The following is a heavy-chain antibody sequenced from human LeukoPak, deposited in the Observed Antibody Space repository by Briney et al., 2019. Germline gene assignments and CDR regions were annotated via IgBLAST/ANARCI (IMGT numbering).Heavy chain of an antibody. CDR3: TRDRPHNWFAP. CDR1: GSRFVIYY. J-gene: IGHJ5*02. V-gene: IGHV1-46*01. CDR2: IHPNDGIR. Sequence: SVKVSCHASGSRFVIYYIHWVRQAPGEGREGVGLIHPNDGIRNYAQKFQDRVTMTVDRSTTTFYMELSSLTSEVTAVYYCTRDRPHNWFAPWGQGTLVTVSP.